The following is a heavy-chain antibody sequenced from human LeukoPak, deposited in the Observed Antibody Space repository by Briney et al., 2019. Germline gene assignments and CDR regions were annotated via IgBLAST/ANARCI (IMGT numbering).Heavy chain of an antibody. J-gene: IGHJ4*02. CDR1: GFIVSHNY. CDR3: VRDFRFLEDY. CDR2: IYSGGST. Sequence: PGGSLRLSCAVSGFIVSHNYMSWVRQAPGKGLESVSLIYSGGSTYYADSVKGRFTISRDNANNSLYLQMNSLRAEDTAVYYCVRDFRFLEDYWGQGTLVTVSS. D-gene: IGHD3-3*01. V-gene: IGHV3-53*01.